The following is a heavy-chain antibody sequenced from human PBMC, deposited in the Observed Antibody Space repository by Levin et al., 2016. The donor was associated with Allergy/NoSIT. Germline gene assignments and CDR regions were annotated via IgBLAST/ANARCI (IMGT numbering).Heavy chain of an antibody. J-gene: IGHJ3*02. CDR3: AIEWLRKDAFDI. D-gene: IGHD5-12*01. V-gene: IGHV1-46*03. Sequence: ASVKVSCKASGYTSTSYYIHWVRQAPGQGLEWMGIINPSGTSTSYAQKFQGRVSMTRDTSTSTVYMELSSLRSEDTAVYYCAIEWLRKDAFDIWGQGTMVAVSA. CDR1: GYTSTSYY. CDR2: INPSGTST.